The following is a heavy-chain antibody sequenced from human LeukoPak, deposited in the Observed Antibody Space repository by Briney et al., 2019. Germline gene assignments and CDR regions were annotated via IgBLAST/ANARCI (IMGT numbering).Heavy chain of an antibody. V-gene: IGHV1-3*01. CDR2: INVGNGNT. CDR3: ARIPPWTEAFDY. D-gene: IGHD3/OR15-3a*01. J-gene: IGHJ4*02. CDR1: GYTFTSFG. Sequence: ASVKVSCKASGYTFTSFGITWVRQAPGQRLEWMGWINVGNGNTKYSQKFQGRVTITRDTSASTVYMEVSSLRSEDTALYYCARIPPWTEAFDYWGQGTLVTVSS.